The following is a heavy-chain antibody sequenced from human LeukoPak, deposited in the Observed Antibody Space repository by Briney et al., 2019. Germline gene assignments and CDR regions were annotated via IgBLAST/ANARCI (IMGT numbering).Heavy chain of an antibody. CDR2: ISTYNGNT. CDR1: GYTFTSYA. J-gene: IGHJ4*02. V-gene: IGHV1-18*01. D-gene: IGHD1-26*01. Sequence: GASVKVSCKASGYTFTSYAISWVRQAPGQGLEWMGCISTYNGNTNYAQKLQGRVTMTTDTSPSTAYMELRSLRSDDTAVYYCARADYTSTYCGSLDYWGQGTLVTVPP. CDR3: ARADYTSTYCGSLDY.